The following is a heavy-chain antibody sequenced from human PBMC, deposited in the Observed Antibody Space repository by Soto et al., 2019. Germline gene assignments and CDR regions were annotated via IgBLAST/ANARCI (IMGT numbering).Heavy chain of an antibody. V-gene: IGHV3-30-3*01. Sequence: QVQLVESGGGVVQPGRSLRLSCAASGFTFSSYAMHWVRQAPGKGLEWVAVISYDGSNKYYADSVKGRFTISRDNSKNTLYLQRNSLRAEDTAVYYCAREGGDYGDLGSIEGLAYYYYGMDVWGQGTTVTVSS. D-gene: IGHD4-17*01. J-gene: IGHJ6*02. CDR2: ISYDGSNK. CDR1: GFTFSSYA. CDR3: AREGGDYGDLGSIEGLAYYYYGMDV.